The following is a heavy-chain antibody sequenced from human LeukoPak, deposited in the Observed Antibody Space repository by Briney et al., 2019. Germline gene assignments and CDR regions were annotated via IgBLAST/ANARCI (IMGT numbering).Heavy chain of an antibody. CDR2: MNPNSGNT. V-gene: IGHV1-8*01. CDR1: GYTFTSYD. CDR3: ARAHYDYVWGSYRYDWFDP. Sequence: VASVKVSCKASGYTFTSYDISWVRQATGQGLEWMGWMNPNSGNTGYAQKFQGGVTMTRNTSISTAYMELSSLRSEDTAVYYCARAHYDYVWGSYRYDWFDPWGQGTLVTVSS. D-gene: IGHD3-16*02. J-gene: IGHJ5*02.